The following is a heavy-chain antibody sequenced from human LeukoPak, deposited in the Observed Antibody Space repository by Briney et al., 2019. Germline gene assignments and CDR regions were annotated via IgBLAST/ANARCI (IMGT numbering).Heavy chain of an antibody. V-gene: IGHV3-23*01. CDR3: AKDQPEAHFDY. Sequence: GGSLRLSCAVSGFTFSSEAMGWVRQLPGGGLEWVSTISPAGGTTYYAESMKGRFTISRDNSKNTLYLQMNSLRAEDAALYYCAKDQPEAHFDYWGQGTLVTVSS. CDR2: ISPAGGTT. D-gene: IGHD1-14*01. CDR1: GFTFSSEA. J-gene: IGHJ4*02.